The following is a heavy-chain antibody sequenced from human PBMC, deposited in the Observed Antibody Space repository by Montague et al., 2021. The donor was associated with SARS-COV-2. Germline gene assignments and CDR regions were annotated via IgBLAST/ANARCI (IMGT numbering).Heavy chain of an antibody. D-gene: IGHD3-9*01. CDR2: IYYSGST. CDR3: ARLGLRYFDCLLLGEGYFDY. CDR1: GGSISSYY. Sequence: SETLSLTCTVSGGSISSYYWSWIRQPPGKGLEWIGYIYYSGSTNYNPSLKGRVTISVDTSKNQFSLKLSSVTAADTAVYYCARLGLRYFDCLLLGEGYFDYWDQGTLVTVSS. V-gene: IGHV4-59*08. J-gene: IGHJ4*02.